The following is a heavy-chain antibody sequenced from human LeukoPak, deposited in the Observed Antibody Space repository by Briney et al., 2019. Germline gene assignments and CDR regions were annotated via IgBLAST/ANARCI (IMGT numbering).Heavy chain of an antibody. J-gene: IGHJ4*02. CDR3: ANRYFNYYDSSGYFDY. D-gene: IGHD3-22*01. V-gene: IGHV1-2*02. CDR2: INPNSGGT. CDR1: GYTFTGYY. Sequence: ASVKVSCKASGYTFTGYYMHWVRQAPGQGLEWMGWINPNSGGTNYAQKFQGRVTMTRDTSISTAYMELSRLRSDDTAVYYCANRYFNYYDSSGYFDYWGQGTLVTVSS.